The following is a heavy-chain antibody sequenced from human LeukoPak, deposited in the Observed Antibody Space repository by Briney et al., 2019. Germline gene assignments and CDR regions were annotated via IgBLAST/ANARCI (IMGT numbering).Heavy chain of an antibody. CDR2: INPNSGGT. Sequence: ASVKVSCKASGYTFTGYYMHWVRRAPGQGLEWMGWINPNSGGTNYAQKFQGRVTMTRDTSISTAYMELSRLRSDDTAVYYCARDDHSPYYYDSSGRNWFDPWGQGTLVTVSS. CDR3: ARDDHSPYYYDSSGRNWFDP. J-gene: IGHJ5*02. V-gene: IGHV1-2*02. D-gene: IGHD3-22*01. CDR1: GYTFTGYY.